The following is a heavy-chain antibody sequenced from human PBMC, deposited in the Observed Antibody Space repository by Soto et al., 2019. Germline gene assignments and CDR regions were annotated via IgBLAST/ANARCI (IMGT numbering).Heavy chain of an antibody. CDR2: IIPIFGTA. J-gene: IGHJ6*02. Sequence: GASVKVSCKASGGTFSSYAISWVRQAPGQGLEWMGGIIPIFGTANYAQKFKGRVTITADESTSTAYMELSSLRSEDTAVYYCARDRRYFDSLRYYYGMDVWGQGTTVTVYS. V-gene: IGHV1-69*13. CDR3: ARDRRYFDSLRYYYGMDV. CDR1: GGTFSSYA. D-gene: IGHD3-9*01.